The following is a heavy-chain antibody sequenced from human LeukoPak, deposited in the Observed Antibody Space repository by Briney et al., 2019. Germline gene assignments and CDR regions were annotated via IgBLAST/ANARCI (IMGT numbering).Heavy chain of an antibody. Sequence: GGSLRLSCAASGFTFSTYWMHWVRQAPGKGLVWVSRIKSDGSSTTYADSVKGRFTISRDNAKNTLYLQMNSLRAEDTALYYCVRSDSSGYFYFDYWGQGTLVTVSS. D-gene: IGHD3-22*01. J-gene: IGHJ4*02. CDR2: IKSDGSST. V-gene: IGHV3-74*01. CDR1: GFTFSTYW. CDR3: VRSDSSGYFYFDY.